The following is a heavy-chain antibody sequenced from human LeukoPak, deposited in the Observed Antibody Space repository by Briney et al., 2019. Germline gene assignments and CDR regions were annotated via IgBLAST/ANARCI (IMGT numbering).Heavy chain of an antibody. CDR3: VRLSGDSRVYSSTWYSDY. V-gene: IGHV4-39*01. CDR2: LYYSGST. D-gene: IGHD6-13*01. J-gene: IGHJ4*02. Sequence: SETLSLTCTVSGGSLSSSNYYWGWIRQPPGKGLEWIGSLYYSGSTYYNPSLKSRVTISVDTSKNQFSLKLSSVTAADTAVYSCVRLSGDSRVYSSTWYSDYWGQGTLVTVSS. CDR1: GGSLSSSNYY.